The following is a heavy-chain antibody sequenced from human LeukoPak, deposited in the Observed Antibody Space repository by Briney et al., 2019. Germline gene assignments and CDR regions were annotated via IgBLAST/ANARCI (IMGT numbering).Heavy chain of an antibody. D-gene: IGHD6-13*01. CDR2: IYYSGST. CDR1: GGSISSYY. J-gene: IGHJ4*02. CDR3: ARAGIAAPGYFDY. V-gene: IGHV4-59*01. Sequence: SETLSLTCTVSGGSISSYYWSWIRQPPGKGLEWIGYIYYSGSTNYNPSLKSRVTISVDTSKNQFSLKLSSVTAADTAVYYCARAGIAAPGYFDYWAREPWSPSPQ.